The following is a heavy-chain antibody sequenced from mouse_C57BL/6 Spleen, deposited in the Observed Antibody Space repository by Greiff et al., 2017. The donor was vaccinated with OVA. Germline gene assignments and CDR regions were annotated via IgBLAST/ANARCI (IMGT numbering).Heavy chain of an antibody. V-gene: IGHV1-64*01. D-gene: IGHD2-3*01. CDR2: IHPNSGST. CDR1: GYTFTSYW. Sequence: VQLQQPGAELVKPGASVKLSCKASGYTFTSYWMHWVKQRPGQGLEWIGMIHPNSGSTNYNEKFKSKATLTVDKSSSTAYMQLSSLTSEDSAVYYCARNGGYDGYFGFSYWGQGTLVTVSA. CDR3: ARNGGYDGYFGFSY. J-gene: IGHJ3*01.